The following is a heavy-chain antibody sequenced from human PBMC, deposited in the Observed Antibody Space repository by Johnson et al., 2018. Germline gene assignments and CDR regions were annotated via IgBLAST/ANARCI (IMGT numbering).Heavy chain of an antibody. CDR1: GFTVSGDY. Sequence: EVQLLESGGGLVQPGGSLRLSCAASGFTVSGDYMNWVRQAPGKGLEWVSVIYSEGSTNYADSVKGRFTISRDISKNTLYLRMNSLRAEDTAVYFCARTSRGAFEIWGQGTMVSVSS. CDR2: IYSEGST. J-gene: IGHJ3*02. D-gene: IGHD3-10*01. CDR3: ARTSRGAFEI. V-gene: IGHV3-66*02.